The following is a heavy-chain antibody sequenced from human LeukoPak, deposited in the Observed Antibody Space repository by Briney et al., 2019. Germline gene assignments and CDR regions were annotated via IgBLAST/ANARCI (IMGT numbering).Heavy chain of an antibody. V-gene: IGHV1-2*06. Sequence: GASVKVSCXASGDIFTAYLMLWVRLAPGQGLEWMGRINPTTGVTTYALRFQDRVTMTRDASVNTVYMELYRLTTADTAMYYRARENDFNYLFDYWGRGTLITVSS. CDR3: ARENDFNYLFDY. CDR2: INPTTGVT. J-gene: IGHJ4*02. CDR1: GDIFTAYL. D-gene: IGHD3-3*01.